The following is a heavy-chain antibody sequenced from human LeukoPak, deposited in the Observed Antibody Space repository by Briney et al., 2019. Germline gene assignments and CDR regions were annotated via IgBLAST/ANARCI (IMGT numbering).Heavy chain of an antibody. V-gene: IGHV3-30*01. J-gene: IGHJ3*02. CDR3: ARVTPAVSAFDI. Sequence: PGGSLRLSRAASGFTFSSYAMHWVRQAPGKGLEWVAVISYDGSNKYYADSVKGRFTISRDNSKNTLYLQMNSLRAEDTAVYYCARVTPAVSAFDIWGQGTMVTASS. CDR1: GFTFSSYA. CDR2: ISYDGSNK. D-gene: IGHD2-21*02.